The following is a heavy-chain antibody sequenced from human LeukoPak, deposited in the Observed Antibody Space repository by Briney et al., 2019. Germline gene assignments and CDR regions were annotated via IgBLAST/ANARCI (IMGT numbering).Heavy chain of an antibody. CDR2: IYYSGST. D-gene: IGHD4-17*01. CDR3: ARVGHDYGDYYFDY. Sequence: PSETLSLTCTVSGGSISSYYWSWIRDPPRKGREGIGYIYYSGSTNYNPSLKSRVTISVDTSKNQFSLKLSSVTAADTAVYYCARVGHDYGDYYFDYWGQGTLVTVSS. V-gene: IGHV4-59*01. J-gene: IGHJ4*02. CDR1: GGSISSYY.